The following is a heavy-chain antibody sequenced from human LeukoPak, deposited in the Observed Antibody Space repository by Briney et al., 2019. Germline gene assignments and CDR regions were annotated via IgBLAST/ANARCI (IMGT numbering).Heavy chain of an antibody. J-gene: IGHJ4*02. CDR3: ARDPGTAMGRALDY. Sequence: GGSLRLSCAASGFTFSYYGMHWVRQAPGKGLEWVAIISNDGSNKNYADSVKGRFTISRDNSKNTLFLQMNSLRAEDTAVYYCARDPGTAMGRALDYWGQGTLVTVSS. V-gene: IGHV3-30*03. D-gene: IGHD5-18*01. CDR1: GFTFSYYG. CDR2: ISNDGSNK.